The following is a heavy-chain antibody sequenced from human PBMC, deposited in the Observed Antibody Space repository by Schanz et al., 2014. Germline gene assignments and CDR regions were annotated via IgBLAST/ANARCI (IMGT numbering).Heavy chain of an antibody. D-gene: IGHD1-26*01. CDR3: ARERGGSRDRLDY. CDR1: GITFRSHS. J-gene: IGHJ4*02. CDR2: ISGSSRTI. V-gene: IGHV3-48*01. Sequence: EVHLVESGGGLVQPGGSLRLSCAASGITFRSHSFNWVRQAPGKGLEWVSYISGSSRTIYYADSMKGRFTVSRDNAEKALYLNMNSLRAEDAGRDFCARERGGSRDRLDYWGQGTLVTVSS.